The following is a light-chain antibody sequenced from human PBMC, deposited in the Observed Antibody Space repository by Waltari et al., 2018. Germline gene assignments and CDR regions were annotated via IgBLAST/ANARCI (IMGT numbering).Light chain of an antibody. CDR3: AAWDDSLYEV. V-gene: IGLV1-47*01. Sequence: QSVLTQPPSASGTPGQTVNIACSGSSSNIGSNCVYWYQQLPGTAPKLLIYRNNQRPYGVPDRFSGSKSGTSASLAISGLRSEDEADYYCAAWDDSLYEVFGGGTKLTVL. CDR2: RNN. J-gene: IGLJ3*02. CDR1: SSNIGSNC.